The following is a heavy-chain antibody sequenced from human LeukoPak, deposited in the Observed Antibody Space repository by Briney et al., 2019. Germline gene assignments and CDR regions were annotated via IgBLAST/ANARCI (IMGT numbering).Heavy chain of an antibody. CDR2: ISITSSYI. D-gene: IGHD2-15*01. J-gene: IGHJ4*02. V-gene: IGHV3-21*01. CDR1: GFTFSSYS. CDR3: AREGGYCSGGSCADFDY. Sequence: PGGSLRLSCAASGFTFSSYSLNWVRQAPGKGLEWVSSISITSSYIYYADSVKGRFTISRDNAKNSLYLQMNSLRAEDTAVYYCAREGGYCSGGSCADFDYWGQGTLVTVSS.